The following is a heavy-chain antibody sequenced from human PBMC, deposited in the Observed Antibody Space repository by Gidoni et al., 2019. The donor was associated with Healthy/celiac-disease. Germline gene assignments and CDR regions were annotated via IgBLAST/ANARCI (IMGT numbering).Heavy chain of an antibody. CDR2: ISWNSGSI. J-gene: IGHJ2*01. CDR3: ASGAKHYYDSSGYYRNWYFDL. V-gene: IGHV3-9*01. D-gene: IGHD3-22*01. Sequence: EVQLVESGGGLVQPGRYLRLSCAASGFTFDDYAMHLVRQAPGKGLEWVSGISWNSGSIGYADSVKGRFTISRDNAKNSLYLQMNSLRAEDTALYYCASGAKHYYDSSGYYRNWYFDLWGRGTLVTVSS. CDR1: GFTFDDYA.